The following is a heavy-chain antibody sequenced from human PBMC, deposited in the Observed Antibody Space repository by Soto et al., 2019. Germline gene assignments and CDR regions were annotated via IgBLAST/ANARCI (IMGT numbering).Heavy chain of an antibody. CDR1: GFTFSSYA. D-gene: IGHD1-1*01. Sequence: GGSLRLSCAASGFTFSSYAMSWVRQAPGKGLEWVSVISGSGGTTYYADSVKGRFTISRDNSRTTLYLQMNSLRAEDTAVYYCASGKKRAFDIWGQGTMVTVSS. CDR2: ISGSGGTT. CDR3: ASGKKRAFDI. V-gene: IGHV3-23*01. J-gene: IGHJ3*02.